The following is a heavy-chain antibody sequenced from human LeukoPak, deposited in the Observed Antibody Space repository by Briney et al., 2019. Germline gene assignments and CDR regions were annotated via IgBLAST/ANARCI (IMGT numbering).Heavy chain of an antibody. V-gene: IGHV3-21*01. D-gene: IGHD3-10*01. CDR3: ARPLMYYYGSETYFWFDP. Sequence: GGSLRLSCAASGFTFSSYSMNWVRQAPGKGLEWVSSISSSSYIYYADSVKGRFTISRDNAKNSLYLQMNSLRAEDTAVYYCARPLMYYYGSETYFWFDPWGQGTPVTVSS. CDR2: ISSSSYI. J-gene: IGHJ5*02. CDR1: GFTFSSYS.